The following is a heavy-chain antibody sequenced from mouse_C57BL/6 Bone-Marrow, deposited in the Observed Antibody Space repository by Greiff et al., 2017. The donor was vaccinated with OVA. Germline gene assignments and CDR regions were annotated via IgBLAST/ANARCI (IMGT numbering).Heavy chain of an antibody. V-gene: IGHV1-19*01. CDR1: GYTFTDYY. CDR3: ARYRGYYYGSSRDY. J-gene: IGHJ2*01. Sequence: EVQLQQSGPVLVKPWASVKMSCKASGYTFTDYYMNWVKQSHGKSLEWIGVINPYNGGTSYNQKFKGKATLTVDKSSSTAYMELNSLTSEDSAVYYCARYRGYYYGSSRDYWGQGTTLTVSS. D-gene: IGHD1-1*01. CDR2: INPYNGGT.